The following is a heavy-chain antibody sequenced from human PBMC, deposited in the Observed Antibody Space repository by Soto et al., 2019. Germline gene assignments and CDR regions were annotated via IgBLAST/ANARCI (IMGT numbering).Heavy chain of an antibody. J-gene: IGHJ4*02. CDR2: IYYSGST. CDR3: ARAVRLRPDN. D-gene: IGHD4-17*01. CDR1: GGSITSGGYY. Sequence: QVQLQESGPGLVKPSQTLSLTCTVSGGSITSGGYYWSWIRQHPGKGLEWIGYIYYSGSTYYNPSPXSXVXIAXHTSKNQFSLNLRSVTAADTATYYCARAVRLRPDNWGQGTLVTVSS. V-gene: IGHV4-31*03.